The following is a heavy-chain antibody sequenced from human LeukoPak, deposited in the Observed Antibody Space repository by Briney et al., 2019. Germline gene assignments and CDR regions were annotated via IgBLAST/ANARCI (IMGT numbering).Heavy chain of an antibody. CDR1: GLTFSRYA. D-gene: IGHD5-18*01. Sequence: GGSLRLSCAVSGLTFSRYAMSWVRQAPGKGLEWVSAISESGSGTYYADSVKGRFTISRDNSKDTLSLQMNSLRAEDTAVYYCAKDIAQGYTFGSIEQDYWGQGTLVAVSS. J-gene: IGHJ4*02. CDR3: AKDIAQGYTFGSIEQDY. CDR2: ISESGSGT. V-gene: IGHV3-23*01.